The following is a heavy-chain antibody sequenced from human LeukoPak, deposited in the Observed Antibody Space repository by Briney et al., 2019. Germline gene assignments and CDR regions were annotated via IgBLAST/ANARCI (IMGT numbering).Heavy chain of an antibody. CDR3: AKRRDVAAGGSGAFDY. J-gene: IGHJ4*02. D-gene: IGHD6-13*01. CDR1: GFTFSSYG. V-gene: IGHV3-30*02. Sequence: GGSLRLSCAASGFTFSSYGMHWVRQAPGKGLEWVAFIRYDGSSQRYTDSVKGRFTISRDNSMNTVYLQMNSLRAEDTAVYYCAKRRDVAAGGSGAFDYWGQGSLVTVSS. CDR2: IRYDGSSQ.